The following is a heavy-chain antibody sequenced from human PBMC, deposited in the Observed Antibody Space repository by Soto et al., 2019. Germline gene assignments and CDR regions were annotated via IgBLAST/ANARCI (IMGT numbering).Heavy chain of an antibody. CDR3: ARTTADYLYYFDY. CDR1: GFTFSSYG. CDR2: IWYDGSNK. Sequence: GGSLRLSCAASGFTFSSYGMHWVRQAPGKGLEWVAVIWYDGSNKYYADSVKGRFTISRDNSKNTLYLQMNSLRAEDTAVYYCARTTADYLYYFDYWGQGTLVTVSS. V-gene: IGHV3-33*01. D-gene: IGHD4-17*01. J-gene: IGHJ4*02.